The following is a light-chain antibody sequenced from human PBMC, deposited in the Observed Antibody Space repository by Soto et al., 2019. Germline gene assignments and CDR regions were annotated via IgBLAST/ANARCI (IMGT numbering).Light chain of an antibody. J-gene: IGKJ4*01. CDR1: QTRSNSY. CDR2: GAS. V-gene: IGKV3-20*01. CDR3: QQYGTSPLT. Sequence: EIVLTQSPGTLSLSPGGRATLSCRASQTRSNSYIAWYQQKPGQAPRLLIYGASSRATGIPDRFSGSGSGTDFTLTISRLEPEDFAVYYCQQYGTSPLTFGGGTKVEIK.